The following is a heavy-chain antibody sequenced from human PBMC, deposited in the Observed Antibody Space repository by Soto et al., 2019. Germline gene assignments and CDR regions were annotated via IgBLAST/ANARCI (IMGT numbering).Heavy chain of an antibody. Sequence: QVQLVQSGAEVKKPGASVKVSCKTSGYTFTNYNINWVRQATGQGLEWMGWMNPNSGNTGYAQKFQGRVTMTRNTSITTAYMELSSLRSGDTAVYYCARAEPYSTSSPFVYWGQGTLVTVSS. V-gene: IGHV1-8*01. CDR1: GYTFTNYN. D-gene: IGHD6-6*01. CDR3: ARAEPYSTSSPFVY. J-gene: IGHJ4*02. CDR2: MNPNSGNT.